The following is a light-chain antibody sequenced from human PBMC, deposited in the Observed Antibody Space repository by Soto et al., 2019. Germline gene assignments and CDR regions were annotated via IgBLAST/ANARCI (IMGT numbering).Light chain of an antibody. V-gene: IGKV3-15*01. CDR2: GAS. J-gene: IGKJ1*01. CDR1: QSVSSN. CDR3: QQYNNWPQT. Sequence: EIVMTQSPATLSVSPGERANLSCRASQSVSSNLAWYQQKPGQAPRLLIYGASTRATGIPARFSGSGSGTEFTLTISSLQSEDFAVYYCQQYNNWPQTSGQGTKVEIK.